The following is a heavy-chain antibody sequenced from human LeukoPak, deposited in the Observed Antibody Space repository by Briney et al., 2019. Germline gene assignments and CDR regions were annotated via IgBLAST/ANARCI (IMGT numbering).Heavy chain of an antibody. CDR3: ARGPSSGWYATYYFDY. J-gene: IGHJ4*02. Sequence: GGSLRLSCAASGFTFSIYEMNWVRQAPGKGLEWVSYISSSGSTIYYGDSVKGRFTISRDNAKNSLYLQMNSLRAEDTAVYYCARGPSSGWYATYYFDYWGQGTLVTVSS. D-gene: IGHD6-19*01. V-gene: IGHV3-48*03. CDR2: ISSSGSTI. CDR1: GFTFSIYE.